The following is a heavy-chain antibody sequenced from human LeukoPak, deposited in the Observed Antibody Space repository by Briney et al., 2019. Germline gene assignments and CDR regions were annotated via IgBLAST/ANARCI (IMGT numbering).Heavy chain of an antibody. V-gene: IGHV3-64*01. J-gene: IGHJ4*02. Sequence: PGGSLRLSCAASGFTFSSYAMHWVRQAPGKGLEYVSAISSNGGSTYYANSVKGRFTISRDNSKNTLYLRMGSLRAEDMAVYYCARHIAAAGFDYWGQGTLVTVSS. CDR2: ISSNGGST. CDR1: GFTFSSYA. D-gene: IGHD6-13*01. CDR3: ARHIAAAGFDY.